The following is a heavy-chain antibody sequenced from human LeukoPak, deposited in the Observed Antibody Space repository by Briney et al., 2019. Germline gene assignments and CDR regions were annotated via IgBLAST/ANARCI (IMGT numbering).Heavy chain of an antibody. Sequence: GGSLRLSCAASGFTFSSYWMYWVRQAPWKALVWVSLINTDGRTTNYADSVKGRFTISRDNAKNTLYLQMNSLRAEDTAVYYCARDITLTRGGRSDYWGHGTLVTV. CDR2: INTDGRTT. CDR3: ARDITLTRGGRSDY. V-gene: IGHV3-74*01. J-gene: IGHJ4*01. CDR1: GFTFSSYW. D-gene: IGHD3-10*01.